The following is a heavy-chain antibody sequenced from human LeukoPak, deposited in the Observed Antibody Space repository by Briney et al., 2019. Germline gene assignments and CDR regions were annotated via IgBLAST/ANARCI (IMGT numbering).Heavy chain of an antibody. CDR1: GFTFSSYS. V-gene: IGHV3-48*01. J-gene: IGHJ4*02. Sequence: PGGSLRLSCAASGFTFSSYSMNWVRQAPGKGLEWVSYISSSSSTIYYADSVKGRFTISRDNSKSTLYLQMNSLRAEDTAVYYCAKDPRSAQFLEWLPVVDYFDYWGQGTLVTVSS. CDR2: ISSSSSTI. CDR3: AKDPRSAQFLEWLPVVDYFDY. D-gene: IGHD3-3*01.